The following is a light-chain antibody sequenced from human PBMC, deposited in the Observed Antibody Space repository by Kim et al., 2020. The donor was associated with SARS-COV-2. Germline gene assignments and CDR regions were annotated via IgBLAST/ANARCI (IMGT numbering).Light chain of an antibody. CDR3: QQYNTYSLT. CDR2: TTS. V-gene: IGKV1-5*03. CDR1: QSVSDW. Sequence: DIQMTQSPSTLSASVGDRVTITCRASQSVSDWLAWYQQKPGKPPKLLISTTSTLESGVPSRFSGSGSGTEFTLTISSLQPDDFATYYCQQYNTYSLTFGGGTKLEI. J-gene: IGKJ4*01.